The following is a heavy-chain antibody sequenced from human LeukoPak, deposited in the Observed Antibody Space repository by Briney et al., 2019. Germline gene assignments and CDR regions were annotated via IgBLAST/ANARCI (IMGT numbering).Heavy chain of an antibody. V-gene: IGHV3-23*01. J-gene: IGHJ5*02. CDR2: ISGSGGST. Sequence: GGSLRLSCAASGFTFSSYAMSWVRQAPGKGLEWVSAISGSGGSTYYADSVKGRFTISRDNTKNSLYLQMNSLRDEDTAVYYCARPPTEYYDFWSGYPSDFWFDPWGQGTLVTVSS. D-gene: IGHD3-3*01. CDR1: GFTFSSYA. CDR3: ARPPTEYYDFWSGYPSDFWFDP.